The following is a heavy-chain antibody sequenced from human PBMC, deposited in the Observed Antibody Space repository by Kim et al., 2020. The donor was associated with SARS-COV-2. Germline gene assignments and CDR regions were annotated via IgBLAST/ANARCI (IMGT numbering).Heavy chain of an antibody. CDR3: AKDADIYIVLAGPGDY. J-gene: IGHJ4*02. Sequence: GGSLRLSCAASGFTFSSYGMHWVRQAPGKGLEWVAAISYEGSNKYYVDAVKGRFTISRDNSKNKVHLQMNSLRAEDTAVYYCAKDADIYIVLAGPGDYWGQGTLVTVSS. CDR2: ISYEGSNK. D-gene: IGHD6-19*01. V-gene: IGHV3-33*05. CDR1: GFTFSSYG.